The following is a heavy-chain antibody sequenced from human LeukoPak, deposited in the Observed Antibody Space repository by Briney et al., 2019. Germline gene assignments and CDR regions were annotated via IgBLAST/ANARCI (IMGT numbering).Heavy chain of an antibody. D-gene: IGHD2-2*01. CDR1: GFTFSSYA. V-gene: IGHV3-23*01. CDR3: AKRLLYCSSTSCQDDAFDI. Sequence: GRSLRLSCAASGFTFSSYAMSWVRQAPGKGLEWVSAISGSGGSTYYADSVKGRFTISRDNSKNTLYLQMNSLRAEDTAVYYCAKRLLYCSSTSCQDDAFDIWGQGTMVTVSS. CDR2: ISGSGGST. J-gene: IGHJ3*02.